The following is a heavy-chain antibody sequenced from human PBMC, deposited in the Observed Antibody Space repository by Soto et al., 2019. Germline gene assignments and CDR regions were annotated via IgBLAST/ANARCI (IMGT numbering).Heavy chain of an antibody. V-gene: IGHV3-30-3*01. J-gene: IGHJ6*02. CDR3: AREMGANIVVVVAAPYYYYYGMDV. CDR1: GFTFSSYA. D-gene: IGHD2-15*01. Sequence: LRLSCAASGFTFSSYAMHWVRQAPGKGLEWVAVISYDGSNKYYADSVKGRFTISRDNSKNTLYLQMNSLRAEDTAVYYCAREMGANIVVVVAAPYYYYYGMDVWGQGTTVTVSS. CDR2: ISYDGSNK.